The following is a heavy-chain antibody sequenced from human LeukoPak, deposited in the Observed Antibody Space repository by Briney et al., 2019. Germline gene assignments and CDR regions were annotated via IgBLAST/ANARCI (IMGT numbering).Heavy chain of an antibody. J-gene: IGHJ1*01. CDR2: IFYSGST. D-gene: IGHD2-15*01. V-gene: IGHV4-59*12. Sequence: SETLSLTCTVSGGSISSYYWSWIRQPPGKGLEWIGYIFYSGSTNYNPSLKSRVTISVDTSKNQFSLKLSSVTAADTAVYYCARGSNNCSGGSCYSEEYFQHWGQGTLVTVSS. CDR3: ARGSNNCSGGSCYSEEYFQH. CDR1: GGSISSYY.